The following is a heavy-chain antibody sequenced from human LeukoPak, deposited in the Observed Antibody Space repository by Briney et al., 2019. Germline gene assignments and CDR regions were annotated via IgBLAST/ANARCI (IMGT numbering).Heavy chain of an antibody. D-gene: IGHD2-2*01. J-gene: IGHJ4*02. Sequence: GXSLKISCKGSGHPFTNYWIGWGRQMPGKGLEWMGIIYPGDCDNRYSPSFKGQVTISAEKSINTAYLQWSSLKASDTAMFYCARHQCSSTACPFDYWGRGTLVTVSS. V-gene: IGHV5-51*01. CDR1: GHPFTNYW. CDR2: IYPGDCDN. CDR3: ARHQCSSTACPFDY.